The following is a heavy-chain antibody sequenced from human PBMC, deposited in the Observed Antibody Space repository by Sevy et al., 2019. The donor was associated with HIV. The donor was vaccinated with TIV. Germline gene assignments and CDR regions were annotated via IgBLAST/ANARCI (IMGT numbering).Heavy chain of an antibody. V-gene: IGHV3-74*01. J-gene: IGHJ3*02. Sequence: GGSLRLSCAASGFTFSSHWMQWVRQAPGKGLVWVSRLNYDGSYTNYADSVKGRFTISRDNAKSTLYLQMNSLRPEDTAFYYCARSKVGVGDAFDIWGQGTMVTVSS. CDR3: ARSKVGVGDAFDI. D-gene: IGHD3-16*01. CDR2: LNYDGSYT. CDR1: GFTFSSHW.